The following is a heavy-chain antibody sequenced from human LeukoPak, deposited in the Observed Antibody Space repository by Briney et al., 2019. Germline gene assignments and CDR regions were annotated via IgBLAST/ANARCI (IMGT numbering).Heavy chain of an antibody. V-gene: IGHV4-39*01. D-gene: IGHD3-10*01. CDR2: IYYSGST. J-gene: IGHJ5*02. CDR1: GGSISSSSYY. CDR3: AMVRGVINWFDP. Sequence: ETLSLTCTVSGGSISSSSYYWGWIRQPPGKGLEWIGSIYYSGSTYYNPSLKSRVTISVDTSKNQFSLKLSSVTAADTAVYYCAMVRGVINWFDPWGQGTLVTVSS.